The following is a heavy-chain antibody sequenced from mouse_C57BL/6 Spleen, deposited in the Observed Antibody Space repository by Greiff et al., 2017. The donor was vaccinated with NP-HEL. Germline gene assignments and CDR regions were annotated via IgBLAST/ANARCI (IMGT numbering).Heavy chain of an antibody. CDR3: ARICSSYAMDY. V-gene: IGHV1-50*01. CDR2: IDPSDSYT. Sequence: QVQLQQPGAELVKPGASVKLSCKASGYTFTSYWMQWVKQRPGPGLEWIGEIDPSDSYTNYNQKFKGKATLTVDTSSSTAYMQLSSLTSEDSAVYYCARICSSYAMDYWGQGTSVTVSS. CDR1: GYTFTSYW. J-gene: IGHJ4*01. D-gene: IGHD1-1*01.